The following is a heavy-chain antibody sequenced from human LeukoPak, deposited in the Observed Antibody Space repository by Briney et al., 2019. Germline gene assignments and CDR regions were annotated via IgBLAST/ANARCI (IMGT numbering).Heavy chain of an antibody. Sequence: GGSLRLSCAASGFTFSNYAMSWVRQAPGKGLEWVSAIVGSGGSTYYVDSVKGRFTISRDNPKNTLYLQMNSLRAEDTAVYYCAKWGDYDILTGYYDSDYWGQGTLVTVSS. J-gene: IGHJ4*02. CDR3: AKWGDYDILTGYYDSDY. V-gene: IGHV3-23*01. D-gene: IGHD3-9*01. CDR1: GFTFSNYA. CDR2: IVGSGGST.